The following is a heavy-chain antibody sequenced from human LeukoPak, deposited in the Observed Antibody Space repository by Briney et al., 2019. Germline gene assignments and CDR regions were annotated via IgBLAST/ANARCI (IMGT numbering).Heavy chain of an antibody. CDR2: IRYDGSNK. V-gene: IGHV3-30*02. Sequence: GGSLRLSCAASGCTFSSYGMHWVRQAPGKGLEWVAFIRYDGSNKYYADSVKGRFTISGDNSKNTLYLQMNSLRAEDTAVYYCAKDRGSGYYSPNFDYWGQGTLVTVSS. CDR3: AKDRGSGYYSPNFDY. D-gene: IGHD3-22*01. CDR1: GCTFSSYG. J-gene: IGHJ4*02.